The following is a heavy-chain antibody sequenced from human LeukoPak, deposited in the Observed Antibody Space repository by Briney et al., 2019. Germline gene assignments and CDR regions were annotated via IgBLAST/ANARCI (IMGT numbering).Heavy chain of an antibody. D-gene: IGHD3-10*01. Sequence: PGGSLRLSCAASGFTFDDYGMSWVRQAPGKGLEWVSGINWNGGSTGYADSVKGRFTISRDNAKNSLYLQMNSLRAEDTALYCCAREGYYGSGSYYNAYYFDYWGQGTLVTVSS. V-gene: IGHV3-20*04. CDR3: AREGYYGSGSYYNAYYFDY. J-gene: IGHJ4*02. CDR2: INWNGGST. CDR1: GFTFDDYG.